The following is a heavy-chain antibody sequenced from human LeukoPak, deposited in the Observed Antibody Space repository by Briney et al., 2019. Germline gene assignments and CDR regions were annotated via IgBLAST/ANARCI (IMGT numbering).Heavy chain of an antibody. CDR1: GYTITSYA. CDR2: INAGNGNT. D-gene: IGHD2-2*01. CDR3: ARVNSSCSSTSCYYWYFDL. J-gene: IGHJ2*01. V-gene: IGHV1-3*01. Sequence: GASVKVSCKASGYTITSYAMHWVRQAPGQRLEWMGWINAGNGNTKYSQKFQGRVTITRDTSASTAYMELSSLRSEDTAVYYCARVNSSCSSTSCYYWYFDLWGRGTLVTVSS.